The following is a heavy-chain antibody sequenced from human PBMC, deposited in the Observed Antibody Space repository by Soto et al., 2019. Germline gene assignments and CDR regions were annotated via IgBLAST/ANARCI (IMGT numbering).Heavy chain of an antibody. J-gene: IGHJ4*02. V-gene: IGHV1-2*04. D-gene: IGHD6-13*01. Sequence: ASVKVSCKASGYTFTGYYMHWVRQAPGQGLEWMGWINPNSGGTNYAQKFQGWVTMTRDTSISTAYMELSRLRSDDTAVYYCARDHGNSSSWFDYWGQGTLVTVSS. CDR3: ARDHGNSSSWFDY. CDR2: INPNSGGT. CDR1: GYTFTGYY.